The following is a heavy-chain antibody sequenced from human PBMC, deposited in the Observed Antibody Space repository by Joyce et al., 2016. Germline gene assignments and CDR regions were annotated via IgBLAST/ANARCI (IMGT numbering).Heavy chain of an antibody. D-gene: IGHD6-13*01. J-gene: IGHJ3*02. V-gene: IGHV3-30*04. CDR2: ISYDGPNK. Sequence: QEQLEESGGGVVQPGTSLRLSCTASGSIFSGYARNWVRQVPGKGLEWVAIISYDGPNKFYADSVRGRFTISRYNYKNTLFLQMNSLTIEDAGVYYCARRSGIPAGRRPGAFDMWGQGTVVTVSS. CDR3: ARRSGIPAGRRPGAFDM. CDR1: GSIFSGYA.